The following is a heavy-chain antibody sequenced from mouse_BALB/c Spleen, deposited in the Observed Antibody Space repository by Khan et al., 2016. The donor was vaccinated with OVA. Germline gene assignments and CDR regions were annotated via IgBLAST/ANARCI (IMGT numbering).Heavy chain of an antibody. CDR1: GYTFTTYG. Sequence: QIQLVQSGPELKKPGVTVKISCKASGYTFTTYGMNWVKQAPGKGLKWMGWINTYTGEPTYVDDFKGRFASSLETSASTVYLQINNLKNEETDTNICERVGYSGTMNYRGQGTSVTGSS. V-gene: IGHV9-3-1*01. CDR3: ERVGYSGTMNY. CDR2: INTYTGEP. J-gene: IGHJ4*01. D-gene: IGHD2-14*01.